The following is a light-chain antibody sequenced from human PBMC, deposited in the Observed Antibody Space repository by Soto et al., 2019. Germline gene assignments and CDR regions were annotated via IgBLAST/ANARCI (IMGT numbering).Light chain of an antibody. J-gene: IGLJ2*01. CDR3: ATWDDTVHGQI. V-gene: IGLV1-44*01. CDR2: SNN. CDR1: DSDIGTNA. Sequence: QSALTQPPSVSGAPGLRVTISCSGSDSDIGTNAVNWYQHLPGVAPKLLIYSNNQRPSGVPGRFSASPSGTSASLAISGLQSEDEGDYYCATWDDTVHGQIFGGGTKLTVL.